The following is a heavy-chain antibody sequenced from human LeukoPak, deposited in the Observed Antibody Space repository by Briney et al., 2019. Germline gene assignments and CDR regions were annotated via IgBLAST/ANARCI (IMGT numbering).Heavy chain of an antibody. D-gene: IGHD3-16*01. CDR3: TRGRYDYVWGSYYNWFDP. Sequence: ASVKVSCKASGYTFTSYDTNWVRQATGQGLEWMGWMNPNSGNTGYAQKFQGRVTMTRNTSISTAYMELSSLRSEDTAVYYCTRGRYDYVWGSYYNWFDPWGQGTLVTVSS. CDR2: MNPNSGNT. V-gene: IGHV1-8*01. J-gene: IGHJ5*02. CDR1: GYTFTSYD.